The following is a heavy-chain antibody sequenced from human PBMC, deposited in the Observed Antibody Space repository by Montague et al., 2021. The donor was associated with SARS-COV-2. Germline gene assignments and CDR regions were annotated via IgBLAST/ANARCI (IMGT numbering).Heavy chain of an antibody. Sequence: CAISGDSVSSNSAAWNWIRQSPSRGLEWLGRTYYRSKWYYEYAVSLKSRITINPDTSKNQFSLQVKSMTPEDTGVYYCARWDPQTLTLIGLRGKSASDYWGQGTLVTVSS. D-gene: IGHD4-23*01. CDR2: TYYRSKWYY. CDR1: GDSVSSNSAA. CDR3: ARWDPQTLTLIGLRGKSASDY. J-gene: IGHJ4*02. V-gene: IGHV6-1*01.